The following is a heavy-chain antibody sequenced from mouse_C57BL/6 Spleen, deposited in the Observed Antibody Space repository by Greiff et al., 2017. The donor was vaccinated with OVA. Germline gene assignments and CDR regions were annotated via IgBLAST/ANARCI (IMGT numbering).Heavy chain of an antibody. V-gene: IGHV5-17*01. Sequence: EVQLVESGGGLVKPGGSLKLSCAASGFTFSDYGMHWVRQAPEKGLEWVAYISSGSSTIYYADTVKGRFTISRDNAKNTLFLQMTSLRSEDTAMYYCARGGVYYGSSPPYAMDYWGQGTSVTVSS. CDR3: ARGGVYYGSSPPYAMDY. CDR1: GFTFSDYG. J-gene: IGHJ4*01. CDR2: ISSGSSTI. D-gene: IGHD1-1*01.